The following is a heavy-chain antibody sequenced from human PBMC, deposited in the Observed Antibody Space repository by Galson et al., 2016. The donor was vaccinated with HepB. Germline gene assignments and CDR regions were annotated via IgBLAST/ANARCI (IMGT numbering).Heavy chain of an antibody. J-gene: IGHJ4*02. D-gene: IGHD6-19*01. CDR3: ARVMGQWLPYF. CDR1: GYTFTDYW. CDR2: TYPRGSDT. Sequence: QSGAEVKKPGESLKISCETSGYTFTDYWIGWVRQLPGKGLEWMGITYPRGSDTSYSPSFHGQVTISADKSISTLYLHWSSLKASDTAMYYCARVMGQWLPYFWGQGTLVTVSS. V-gene: IGHV5-51*01.